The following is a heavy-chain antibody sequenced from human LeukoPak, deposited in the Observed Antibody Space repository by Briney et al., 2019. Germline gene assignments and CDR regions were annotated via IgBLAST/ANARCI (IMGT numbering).Heavy chain of an antibody. CDR2: VNPNSGGT. CDR3: ATSHSHLGYCSSISCQVSDAFDI. Sequence: ASVKVSCKASGYTFTGYYLHWVRQAPGQGLEWMGRVNPNSGGTKYAQKFQGRVTMTRDTSIGTAYMELNRLRSDDTAVYYCATSHSHLGYCSSISCQVSDAFDIWGQGTMGTVSS. D-gene: IGHD2-2*01. J-gene: IGHJ3*02. V-gene: IGHV1-2*06. CDR1: GYTFTGYY.